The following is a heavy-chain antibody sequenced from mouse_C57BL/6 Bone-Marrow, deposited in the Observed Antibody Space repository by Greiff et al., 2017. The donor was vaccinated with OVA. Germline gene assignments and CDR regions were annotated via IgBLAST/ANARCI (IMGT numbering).Heavy chain of an antibody. J-gene: IGHJ2*01. V-gene: IGHV5-4*01. D-gene: IGHD2-3*01. CDR3: ARDSPYDYFDY. CDR1: GFTFSSYA. Sequence: EVKLVESGGGLVKPGGSLKLSCAASGFTFSSYAMSWVRQTPEKRLEWVATISDGGSYTYYPDNVKGRFTISRDNAKNNLYLQMSHLKSEDTAMYYCARDSPYDYFDYWGQGTTLTVSS. CDR2: ISDGGSYT.